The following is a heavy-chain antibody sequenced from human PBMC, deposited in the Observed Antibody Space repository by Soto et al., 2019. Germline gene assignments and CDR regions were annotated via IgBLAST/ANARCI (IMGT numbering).Heavy chain of an antibody. CDR3: VRYCSTTLCNGVATRTFDY. D-gene: IGHD2-2*01. J-gene: IGHJ4*02. Sequence: QPGGSLRLSCAASRFTFSTYEMNWVRQAPGKGLEWVSYISSSGNTVYYADSVKGRFTISRDNTRNSLYLQMNSLRDEDTALYYCVRYCSTTLCNGVATRTFDYWGQGTLVTVSS. CDR1: RFTFSTYE. CDR2: ISSSGNTV. V-gene: IGHV3-48*03.